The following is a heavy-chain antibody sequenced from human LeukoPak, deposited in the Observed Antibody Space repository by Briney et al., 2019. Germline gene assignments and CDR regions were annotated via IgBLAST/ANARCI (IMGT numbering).Heavy chain of an antibody. CDR3: VRDRDFYAIDY. CDR1: GFTFSSYA. Sequence: QPGGSLRLSCAASGFTFSSYAMSWVRQAPGKGLEWVANIMKDGGEKQYLDSVKGRFTISRDNAKNSLYLQMNSLRAEDTAMYYCVRDRDFYAIDYWGQGTLVTVSS. CDR2: IMKDGGEK. J-gene: IGHJ4*02. D-gene: IGHD2/OR15-2a*01. V-gene: IGHV3-7*01.